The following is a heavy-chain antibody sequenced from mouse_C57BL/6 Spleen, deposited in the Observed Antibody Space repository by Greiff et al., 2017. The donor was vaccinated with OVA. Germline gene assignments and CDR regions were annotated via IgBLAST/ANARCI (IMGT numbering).Heavy chain of an antibody. CDR2: INPNNGGT. D-gene: IGHD1-1*01. CDR1: GYTFTDYY. Sequence: EVQLQQSGPELVKPGASVKISCKASGYTFTDYYMNWVKQSHGKSLEWIGDINPNNGGTSYNQKFKGKATLTVDKSSSTAYMELRSLTSEDSAVYYCARLGYYGNLYYFDYWGQGTTLTVSS. V-gene: IGHV1-26*01. J-gene: IGHJ2*01. CDR3: ARLGYYGNLYYFDY.